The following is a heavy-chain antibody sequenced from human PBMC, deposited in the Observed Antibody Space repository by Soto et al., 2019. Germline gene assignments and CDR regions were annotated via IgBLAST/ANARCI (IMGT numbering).Heavy chain of an antibody. J-gene: IGHJ4*02. Sequence: EVQLVESGGDLVQRGGSPRLSCAASGFPFSSYWMHWVRHTPGKGLDWVARISGDGVTTYYADSVSCRFTVSRDNAKNTLSLQISGLRAEDTAVYYCAREYYGLLTGYYTDYWGQGTLVSVSS. D-gene: IGHD3-9*01. CDR1: GFPFSSYW. CDR3: AREYYGLLTGYYTDY. CDR2: ISGDGVTT. V-gene: IGHV3-74*01.